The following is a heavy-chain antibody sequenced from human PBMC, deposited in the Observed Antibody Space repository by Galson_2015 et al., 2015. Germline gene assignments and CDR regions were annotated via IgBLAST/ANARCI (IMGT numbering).Heavy chain of an antibody. CDR1: GYTFTAYF. D-gene: IGHD2-15*01. CDR2: INPNSGGT. Sequence: SVKVSCKASGYTFTAYFIHWVRQAPGQGLEWVGRINPNSGGTNFAQNFQGRVTMTRDTSISTAYMELSRLTSDDTAVYFCARARGGGGFLDYWGQGTLVAVPS. CDR3: ARARGGGGFLDY. V-gene: IGHV1-2*06. J-gene: IGHJ4*02.